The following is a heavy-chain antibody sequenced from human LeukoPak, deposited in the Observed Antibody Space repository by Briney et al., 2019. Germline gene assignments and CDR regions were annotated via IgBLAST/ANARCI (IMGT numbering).Heavy chain of an antibody. V-gene: IGHV3-30*18. CDR1: GFTFSSYG. J-gene: IGHJ4*02. D-gene: IGHD4-17*01. CDR2: ISYDGSNK. Sequence: GGSLRLSCAASGFTFSSYGMHWVRQAPGKGLEWVAVISYDGSNKYYADSVKGRFTISRDNSKNTLYLQMNSLRAEDTAVYYCAKVSVSTVTRGTFDYWGQGTLVAVSS. CDR3: AKVSVSTVTRGTFDY.